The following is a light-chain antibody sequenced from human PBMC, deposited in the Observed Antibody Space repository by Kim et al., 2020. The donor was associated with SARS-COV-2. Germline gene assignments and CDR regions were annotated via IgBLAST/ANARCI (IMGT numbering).Light chain of an antibody. Sequence: QLVLTQSPSASASLGASVKLTCTLSSGHNNYAIAWHQQQPEKGPRYLMKLNSDGSHSKGDGIPDRFSGSSSGAERYLTISSLQSEDEADYYCQTWGTGIPVFGGGTKRTVL. CDR1: SGHNNYA. J-gene: IGLJ3*02. V-gene: IGLV4-69*01. CDR3: QTWGTGIPV. CDR2: LNSDGSH.